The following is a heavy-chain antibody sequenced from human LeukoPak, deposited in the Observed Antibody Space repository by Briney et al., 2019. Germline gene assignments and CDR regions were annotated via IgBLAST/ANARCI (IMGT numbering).Heavy chain of an antibody. CDR2: ICYDGSNK. CDR1: GFTFSSYG. J-gene: IGHJ4*02. V-gene: IGHV3-33*01. Sequence: PWRSLRLSCAASGFTFSSYGMHWVRQAPGKGLEWVAVICYDGSNKYYADSVKGTFTISRDTSKNTLYLQMYSLRAEDTAVYYCARDAHMVRGVIAGQDLDYWGQGTLVTVSS. CDR3: ARDAHMVRGVIAGQDLDY. D-gene: IGHD3-10*01.